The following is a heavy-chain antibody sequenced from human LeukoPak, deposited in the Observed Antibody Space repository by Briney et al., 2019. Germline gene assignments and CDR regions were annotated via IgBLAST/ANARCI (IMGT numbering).Heavy chain of an antibody. J-gene: IGHJ4*02. CDR2: ISSSGNTT. V-gene: IGHV3-11*04. Sequence: GGSLRLSCAASGFTFSDYYMGWIRQAPGKGLEWVSYISSSGNTTYHADSVKGRFTISRDNAKNSLYLQMSSLRAEDTAVYYCARDGGSSWYFDYWGQGTLVTVSS. CDR1: GFTFSDYY. D-gene: IGHD6-13*01. CDR3: ARDGGSSWYFDY.